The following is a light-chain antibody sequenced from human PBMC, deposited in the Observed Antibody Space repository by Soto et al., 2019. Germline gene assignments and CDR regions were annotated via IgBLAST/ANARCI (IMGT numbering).Light chain of an antibody. CDR1: SSDVGGYNY. J-gene: IGLJ2*01. Sequence: QSALTQPASVSGSPGQSITISCTGTSSDVGGYNYVSWYQQHPGKAPKLMIYDVSNRPSGASNRFSGSKSSNTASLTISGLQAEDEADYYGSAYTSSSTVVFGGGTKLTVL. CDR3: SAYTSSSTVV. V-gene: IGLV2-14*01. CDR2: DVS.